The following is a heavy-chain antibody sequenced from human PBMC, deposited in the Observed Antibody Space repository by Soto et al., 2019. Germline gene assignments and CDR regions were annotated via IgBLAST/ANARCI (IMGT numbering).Heavy chain of an antibody. CDR3: AREGQWLNYFDY. J-gene: IGHJ4*02. D-gene: IGHD6-19*01. CDR1: GFTFSSYW. CDR2: INSDGSST. Sequence: EVQLVESGGGLVQPGGSLRLSCAASGFTFSSYWMHWVRQAPGKGLVWVSRINSDGSSTSYADSVKGRFTIARDNAKNTLYLQMNSLRAEDTAVYYCAREGQWLNYFDYWGQGTLVTVSS. V-gene: IGHV3-74*01.